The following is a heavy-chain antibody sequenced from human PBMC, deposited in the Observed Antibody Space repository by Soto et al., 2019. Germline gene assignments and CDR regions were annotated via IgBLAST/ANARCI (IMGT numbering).Heavy chain of an antibody. Sequence: PGGSLRLSCAASGFTFSSYAMSWVRQAPGKGLEWVSAISGSGGSTYYADSVKGRFTISRDNSKNTLYLQMNSLRAEDTAVYYCAKSTLDLGYCSGGSCLQGAVDAFDIWGQGTMVTVSS. CDR2: ISGSGGST. V-gene: IGHV3-23*01. J-gene: IGHJ3*02. D-gene: IGHD2-15*01. CDR1: GFTFSSYA. CDR3: AKSTLDLGYCSGGSCLQGAVDAFDI.